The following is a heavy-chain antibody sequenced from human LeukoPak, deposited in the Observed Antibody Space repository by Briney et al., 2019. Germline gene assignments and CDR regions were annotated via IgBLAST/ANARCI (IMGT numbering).Heavy chain of an antibody. Sequence: GGSLRLSCAASGFTVSSNYMSWVRQAPGKGLEWVGRIRTKGNSYATGYTASVKGRFTISRDDSKSTAYLQLNSLKAEDTAVYYCAREGDYPVFVDYWGQGALVTVSS. CDR3: AREGDYPVFVDY. V-gene: IGHV3-73*01. D-gene: IGHD4-11*01. J-gene: IGHJ4*02. CDR1: GFTVSSNY. CDR2: IRTKGNSYAT.